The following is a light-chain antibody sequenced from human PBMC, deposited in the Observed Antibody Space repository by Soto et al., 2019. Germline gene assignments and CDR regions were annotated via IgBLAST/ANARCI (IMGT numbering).Light chain of an antibody. CDR3: QQRSNWPLVT. Sequence: EIVFKQSPCTLSLSQGERATLSCRASQSVSSSYLAWYQQKPGQAPRLLIYDASNRATGIPARFSGSGSGTDFTLTISSLEPEDFAVYYCQQRSNWPLVTFGPGTKVAI. J-gene: IGKJ3*01. CDR1: QSVSSSY. V-gene: IGKV3D-20*02. CDR2: DAS.